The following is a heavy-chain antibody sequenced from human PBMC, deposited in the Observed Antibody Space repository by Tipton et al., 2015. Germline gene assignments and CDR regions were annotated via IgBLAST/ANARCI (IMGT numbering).Heavy chain of an antibody. CDR1: GYTFTTYH. D-gene: IGHD3-3*01. CDR2: INPGGGST. Sequence: QSGPEVKKPGASVKVSCKASGYTFTTYHMVWVRQAPGQGPEWMGTINPGGGSTSYAQKVQGRVTITADESTTTAYMEMSSLRSEDTAVYYCARRKYDFWSGYLDYWGQGTLVTVSS. CDR3: ARRKYDFWSGYLDY. V-gene: IGHV1-46*01. J-gene: IGHJ4*02.